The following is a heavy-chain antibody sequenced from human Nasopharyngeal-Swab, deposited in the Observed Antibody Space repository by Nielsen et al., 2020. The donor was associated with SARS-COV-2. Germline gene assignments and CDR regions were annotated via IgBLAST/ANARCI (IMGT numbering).Heavy chain of an antibody. CDR1: GFTLSDYA. V-gene: IGHV3-30*18. CDR3: AKDHFYDSGFYDRLYFDF. J-gene: IGHJ4*02. CDR2: FSYDGSKR. Sequence: GESLKTPCAAFGFTLSDYAMHWVRQAQGKGREWVALFSYDGSKRYFADSMKGRFSISRDNIKNIVYLQMDSLRADDTAVYYCAKDHFYDSGFYDRLYFDFWGQGTLVTVSS. D-gene: IGHD3-10*01.